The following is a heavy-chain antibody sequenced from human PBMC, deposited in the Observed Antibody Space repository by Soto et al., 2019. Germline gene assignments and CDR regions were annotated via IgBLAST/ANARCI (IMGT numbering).Heavy chain of an antibody. CDR3: ARDKDLEPTVWGY. CDR2: IYYSGAT. CDR1: GDSMGSGGHY. J-gene: IGHJ4*02. D-gene: IGHD7-27*01. V-gene: IGHV4-31*03. Sequence: QVQLQESGPGLVKPSQTLSLTCTVSGDSMGSGGHYYNWIRLLPGKGLEWIGYIYYSGATHYNPSLMGRLSIAIDTSNNQFSLRLISVTAADTALYFCARDKDLEPTVWGYWGQGTQVTVSS.